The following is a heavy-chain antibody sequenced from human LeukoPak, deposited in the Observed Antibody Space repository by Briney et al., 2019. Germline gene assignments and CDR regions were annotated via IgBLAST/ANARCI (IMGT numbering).Heavy chain of an antibody. CDR2: ISSSSSYI. D-gene: IGHD6-19*01. J-gene: IGHJ4*02. Sequence: KSGGSLRLSCAASGFTFSRYSMNWVRQAPGKGLEWVSSISSSSSYIYYADSVKGRFTISRDNSENTLYLQMNSLRAEDTAVYYCAKGLLARAVADYWGQGTLVTVSS. CDR1: GFTFSRYS. V-gene: IGHV3-21*01. CDR3: AKGLLARAVADY.